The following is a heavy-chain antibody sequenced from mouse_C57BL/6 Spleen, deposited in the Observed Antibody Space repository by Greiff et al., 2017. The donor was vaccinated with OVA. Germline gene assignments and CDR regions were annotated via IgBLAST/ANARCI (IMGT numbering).Heavy chain of an antibody. V-gene: IGHV1-64*01. CDR1: GYTFTSYW. J-gene: IGHJ2*01. CDR2: IHPNSGST. CDR3: ARSWDYDGY. D-gene: IGHD2-4*01. Sequence: VQLVESGAELVKPGASVKLSCKASGYTFTSYWMHWVKQRPGQGLEWIGMIHPNSGSTNYNEKFKSKATLTVDKSSSTAYMQLSSLTSEDSAVYYCARSWDYDGYWGQGTTLTVSS.